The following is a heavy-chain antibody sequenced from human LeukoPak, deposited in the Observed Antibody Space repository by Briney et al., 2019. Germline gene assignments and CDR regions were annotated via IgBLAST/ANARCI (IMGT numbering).Heavy chain of an antibody. CDR1: GGSFSGYY. CDR2: INHSGST. D-gene: IGHD2-2*01. V-gene: IGHV4-34*01. J-gene: IGHJ4*02. CDR3: ARGRKDIVVVPAAIFIY. Sequence: PSETLSLTCAVYGGSFSGYYWSWIRQPPGKGLEWIWEINHSGSTNYNPSPKSRVTILVDTSKNQFSLKLSSVTAADTAVYYCARGRKDIVVVPAAIFIYWGQGTLVTVSS.